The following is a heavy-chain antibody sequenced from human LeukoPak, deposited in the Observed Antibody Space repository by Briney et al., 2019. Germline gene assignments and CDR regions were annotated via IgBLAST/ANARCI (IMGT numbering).Heavy chain of an antibody. CDR3: AREGVEMTTAYYFDF. D-gene: IGHD2-21*01. J-gene: IGHJ4*02. CDR1: AASMKTYY. Sequence: SETLSLTCTVSAASMKTYYWTWIRQSPGKGLEWRGYIYYSGSANYNPSLRNRVTISVDTSKSQFSLNLTSVTAADTAIYYCAREGVEMTTAYYFDFWGQGILVTVSS. CDR2: IYYSGSA. V-gene: IGHV4-59*01.